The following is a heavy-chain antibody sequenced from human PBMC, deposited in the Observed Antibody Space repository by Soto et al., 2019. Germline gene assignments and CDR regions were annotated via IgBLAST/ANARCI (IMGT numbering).Heavy chain of an antibody. CDR3: ERKGDSVYSLDC. D-gene: IGHD2-8*01. CDR2: IHHRGST. V-gene: IGHV4-4*01. J-gene: IGHJ4*02. Sequence: QPQGKGLEWSGEIHHRGSTNYNPSLKSRVTISLDTSRSQFFLNLDTVTAADTAVYFCERKGDSVYSLDCRARGTLLTVS.